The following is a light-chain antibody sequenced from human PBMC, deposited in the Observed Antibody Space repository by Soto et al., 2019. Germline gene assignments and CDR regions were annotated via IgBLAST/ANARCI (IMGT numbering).Light chain of an antibody. J-gene: IGKJ2*01. CDR2: DAS. CDR1: QSISSY. CDR3: QQRSNWPPYT. Sequence: EIVLTQSPATLSLSPGERATLSCRASQSISSYLAWYQQKTGQAPTILIYDASNRATGIPARFSGSGSGTDFTLTISSLEPEDFSVYYCQQRSNWPPYTFGQGTKLEIK. V-gene: IGKV3-11*01.